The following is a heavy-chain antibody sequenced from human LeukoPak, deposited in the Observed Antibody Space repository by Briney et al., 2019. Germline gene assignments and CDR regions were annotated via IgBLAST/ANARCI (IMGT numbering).Heavy chain of an antibody. CDR1: GYTFTGYY. D-gene: IGHD3-10*01. J-gene: IGHJ4*02. CDR2: INPNSGGT. CDR3: ARAPKDYGSGSYLDY. Sequence: ASVKVSCKASGYTFTGYYMHWVGHAPGQGLEWMGWINPNSGGTNYAQKFQGRVTMTRDTSISTAYMELSRLRSDDTAVYYCARAPKDYGSGSYLDYWGQGTLVTVSS. V-gene: IGHV1-2*02.